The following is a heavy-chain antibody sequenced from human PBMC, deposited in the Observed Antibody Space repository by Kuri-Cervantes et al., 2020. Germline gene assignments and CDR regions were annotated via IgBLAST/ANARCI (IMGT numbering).Heavy chain of an antibody. V-gene: IGHV4-39*01. CDR1: GDSISSSYY. D-gene: IGHD5-18*01. Sequence: SETLSLTCAVSGDSISSSYYWGWIRQPPGKGLEWIGSIYYSGSTYYNPSLKSRVTISVDTSKNQFTLKLSSVTAADTAVYYCASPGGYSYGLDYYYYMDVWGKGTTVTVSS. CDR3: ASPGGYSYGLDYYYYMDV. J-gene: IGHJ6*03. CDR2: IYYSGST.